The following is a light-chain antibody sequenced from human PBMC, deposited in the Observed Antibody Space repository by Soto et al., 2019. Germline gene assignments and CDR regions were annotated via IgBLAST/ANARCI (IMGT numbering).Light chain of an antibody. Sequence: QSALTQPGSVSGSPGQSITISCTGTSSDVGGYNYVSWYQQHPGKAPKLMIYDVSNRPSGVPDRFSGSKSGNTASLTISGLQAEDEADYYCSSYTTSGSLVFGGGTKLTVL. V-gene: IGLV2-14*01. CDR2: DVS. CDR1: SSDVGGYNY. CDR3: SSYTTSGSLV. J-gene: IGLJ2*01.